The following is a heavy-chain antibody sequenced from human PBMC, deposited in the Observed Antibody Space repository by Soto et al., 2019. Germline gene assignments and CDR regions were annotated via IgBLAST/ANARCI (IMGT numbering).Heavy chain of an antibody. CDR1: GFILSDCA. V-gene: IGHV3-48*01. CDR3: ARDLSWFSNWYYYLDA. J-gene: IGHJ6*03. CDR2: ISSSSSGI. D-gene: IGHD7-27*01. Sequence: EVQLVESGGGLVQPGGSLRLSCATSGFILSDCAMNWVRQAPGKGLEWVSYISSSSSGIDYADSVKGRFTVSRDNARNSLYLQLTSLRAEDTAVYYFARDLSWFSNWYYYLDAWGKGTSFTVSS.